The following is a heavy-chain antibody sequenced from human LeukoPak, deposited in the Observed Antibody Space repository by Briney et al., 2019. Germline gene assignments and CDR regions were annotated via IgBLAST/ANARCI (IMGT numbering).Heavy chain of an antibody. D-gene: IGHD2-21*01. J-gene: IGHJ4*02. CDR2: MNPNSGDT. CDR1: GGTFSSYA. Sequence: VSVKVSCKASGGTFSSYAISWVRQASGQGLECMGWMNPNSGDTGYTQKYQGRVTFTRDTSISTAYMELSNLRSEDTAIYYCARSGFGGGVYFDYWGQGTLVTDSS. V-gene: IGHV1-8*03. CDR3: ARSGFGGGVYFDY.